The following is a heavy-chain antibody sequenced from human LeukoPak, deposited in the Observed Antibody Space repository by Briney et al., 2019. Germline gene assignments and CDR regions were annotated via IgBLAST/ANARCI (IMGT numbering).Heavy chain of an antibody. Sequence: PSETLSLTCTVSGGSISSSSYYWGWIRQPPGKGLEWIGSIYYSGSTYYNPSLKSRVTISVDTSKNQFSLKLSSVTAADTAVYYCARVKWLVRWTDYWGQGTLVTVSS. J-gene: IGHJ4*02. CDR3: ARVKWLVRWTDY. CDR2: IYYSGST. D-gene: IGHD6-19*01. V-gene: IGHV4-39*01. CDR1: GGSISSSSYY.